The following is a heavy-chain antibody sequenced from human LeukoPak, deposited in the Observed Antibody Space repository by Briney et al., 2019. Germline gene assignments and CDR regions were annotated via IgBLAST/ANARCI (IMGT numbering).Heavy chain of an antibody. CDR1: GYTFTGYY. V-gene: IGHV1-2*06. Sequence: ASVKVSCKASGYTFTGYYMHWVRQAPGQGLEWMGRINPNSGGTNYAQKFQGRVTMTRDTSISTAYMELSRLRSDDTAVYYCARVYDFFYYYYYYGMDVWGQGTTVTVSS. J-gene: IGHJ6*02. CDR2: INPNSGGT. D-gene: IGHD3-3*01. CDR3: ARVYDFFYYYYYYGMDV.